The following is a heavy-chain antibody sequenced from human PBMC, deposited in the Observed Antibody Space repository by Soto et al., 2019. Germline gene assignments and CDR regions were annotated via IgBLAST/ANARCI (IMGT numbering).Heavy chain of an antibody. Sequence: GSLRLSCAASGFTFSSYWMSWVRQAPGKGLQWVASIKQDGSEKYYVDSVKGRFTISRDNAKNSLYLQMNSLRAEDTAVYYCAHPSLAAAGKIYWRQGTLVTVSS. CDR3: AHPSLAAAGKIY. D-gene: IGHD6-13*01. V-gene: IGHV3-7*01. J-gene: IGHJ4*02. CDR2: IKQDGSEK. CDR1: GFTFSSYW.